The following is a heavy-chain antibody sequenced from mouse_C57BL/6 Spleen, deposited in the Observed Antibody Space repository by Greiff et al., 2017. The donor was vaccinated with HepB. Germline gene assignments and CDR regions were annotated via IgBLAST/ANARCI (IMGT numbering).Heavy chain of an antibody. CDR3: ARGYYGSSYDWFAY. V-gene: IGHV1-22*01. D-gene: IGHD1-1*01. CDR2: INPNNGGT. CDR1: GYTFTDYN. Sequence: VQLQQSGPELVKPGASVKMSCKASGYTFTDYNMHWVKQSHGKSLEWIGYINPNNGGTSYNQKFKGKATLTVNKSSSTAYMELRSLTSEDSAVYYCARGYYGSSYDWFAYWGQGTLVTVSA. J-gene: IGHJ3*01.